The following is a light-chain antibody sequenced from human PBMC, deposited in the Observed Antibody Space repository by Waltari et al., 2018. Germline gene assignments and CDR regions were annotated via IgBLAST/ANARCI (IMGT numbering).Light chain of an antibody. Sequence: QSALTQPASVSGSPGQSLTISCTGTSSDVGGYNYVSWYQQHPGKAPKLMIYDVSNRRSGVSNRFSGSKSGNTASLTISGLQAEDEADYYCSSYTSSSTLVFGGGTKLTVL. CDR3: SSYTSSSTLV. CDR2: DVS. CDR1: SSDVGGYNY. V-gene: IGLV2-14*01. J-gene: IGLJ2*01.